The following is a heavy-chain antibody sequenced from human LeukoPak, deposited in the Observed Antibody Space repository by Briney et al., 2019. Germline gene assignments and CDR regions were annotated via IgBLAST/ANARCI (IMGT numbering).Heavy chain of an antibody. J-gene: IGHJ4*02. CDR2: ITSSSSYT. Sequence: PGGSLRLSCAAPGITFSNYNMNWVRQAPGKGLEWISSITSSSSYTFYADSVKGRFTISRDNAKNSLYLQMNSLRAEDTAVYYCARVVSSGFSDYWGQGTLVTVSS. CDR3: ARVVSSGFSDY. CDR1: GITFSNYN. D-gene: IGHD6-19*01. V-gene: IGHV3-21*01.